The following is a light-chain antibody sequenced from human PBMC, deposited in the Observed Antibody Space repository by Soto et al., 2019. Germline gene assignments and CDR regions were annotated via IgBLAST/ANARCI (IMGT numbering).Light chain of an antibody. J-gene: IGKJ4*01. V-gene: IGKV1-12*01. CDR2: DAS. CDR3: QQRSSWPPLT. Sequence: DIQLTQSPSSVSASVGDRVTITFRASQGISSWLAWYQQKLGKAPKLLIYDASSLESGVPSRFSGSGSGTEFTLTISSLEPEDFAVYYCQQRSSWPPLTFGGGTKVDI. CDR1: QGISSW.